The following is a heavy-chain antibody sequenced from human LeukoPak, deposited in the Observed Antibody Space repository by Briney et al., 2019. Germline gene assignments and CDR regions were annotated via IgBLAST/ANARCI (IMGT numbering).Heavy chain of an antibody. CDR2: ISGGGGNT. CDR3: AKGVVGASSAAAAGYFDF. CDR1: GFXFSNYA. V-gene: IGHV3-23*01. Sequence: GGSLRLSCAASGFXFSNYAISWVRQAPGKGLEWVSVISGGGGNTYYADSVKGRFAISRDNSKDTLFLQMNSLRAEDTAVYYCAKGVVGASSAAAAGYFDFWGQGTLVTVSS. D-gene: IGHD1-26*01. J-gene: IGHJ4*03.